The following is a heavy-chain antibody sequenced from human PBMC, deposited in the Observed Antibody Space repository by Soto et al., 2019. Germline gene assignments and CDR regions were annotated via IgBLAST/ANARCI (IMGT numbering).Heavy chain of an antibody. V-gene: IGHV3-33*01. CDR3: ARASGPFDY. J-gene: IGHJ4*02. D-gene: IGHD1-26*01. Sequence: VQLVESGGGVVQPGRSLRLSCAASGFAFSTYGIHWVRQAPGKGLEWVAVIWYDGSNKYYAASVKGRFTISRDNSKNTLYLQMNSLRADETAVYYCARASGPFDYWGQGTQVTVSS. CDR2: IWYDGSNK. CDR1: GFAFSTYG.